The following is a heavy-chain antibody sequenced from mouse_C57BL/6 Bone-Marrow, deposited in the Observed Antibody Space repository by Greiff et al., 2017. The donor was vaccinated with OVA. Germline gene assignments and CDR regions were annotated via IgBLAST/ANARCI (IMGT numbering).Heavy chain of an antibody. D-gene: IGHD1-1*01. J-gene: IGHJ3*01. Sequence: VQLQQSGAELVRPGASVKLSCTASGFNIKDDYMHWVKQRPEQGLEWIGWIDPENGDTEYASKVQGKATITADTSSNTAYLQLSSLTSEDTAVYYCTTSNTTVVAPSFAYWGQGTLVTVSA. V-gene: IGHV14-4*01. CDR3: TTSNTTVVAPSFAY. CDR1: GFNIKDDY. CDR2: IDPENGDT.